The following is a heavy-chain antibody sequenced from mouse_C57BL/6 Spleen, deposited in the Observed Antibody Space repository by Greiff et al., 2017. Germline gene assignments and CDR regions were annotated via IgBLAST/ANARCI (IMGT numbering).Heavy chain of an antibody. J-gene: IGHJ2*01. CDR3: ARRENDYFDY. V-gene: IGHV1-69*01. Sequence: VQLKQPGAELVMPGASGKLSCKASGYTFTSYWMHWVKQRPGQGLEWIGEIDPSDSYTNYNQKFKGKSTLTVDKSSSTAYMQLSSLTSEDSAVYYCARRENDYFDYWGQGTTLTVSS. CDR1: GYTFTSYW. CDR2: IDPSDSYT.